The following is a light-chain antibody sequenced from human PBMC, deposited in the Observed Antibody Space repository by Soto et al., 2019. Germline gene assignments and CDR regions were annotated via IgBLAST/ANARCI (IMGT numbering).Light chain of an antibody. CDR2: GAS. CDR1: QSVSTNY. CDR3: QQYGSSGT. V-gene: IGKV3-20*01. Sequence: IVVTQSPDTLSLSPGERATLSCRASQSVSTNYLAWYQQKPGQAPRLLIYGASNRATGIPDRFSGSGSGTDFTLPISRLEPEDFAVYYCQQYGSSGTFGQGTKVDIK. J-gene: IGKJ1*01.